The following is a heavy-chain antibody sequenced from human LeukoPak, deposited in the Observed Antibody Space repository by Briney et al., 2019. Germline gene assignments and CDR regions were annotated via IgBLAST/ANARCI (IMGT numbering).Heavy chain of an antibody. J-gene: IGHJ4*02. CDR2: ISGNGDTT. D-gene: IGHD1/OR15-1a*01. Sequence: PGGSLRLSCAASGFTFSNYVLNWVRQAPGKGLEWVSSISGNGDTTHYVDSVKGRFTISRDNSKNTLFLQMNSLRAEDTALYHYVKVSNSDWNMFFDYWGQGTSVTVSS. V-gene: IGHV3-23*01. CDR1: GFTFSNYV. CDR3: VKVSNSDWNMFFDY.